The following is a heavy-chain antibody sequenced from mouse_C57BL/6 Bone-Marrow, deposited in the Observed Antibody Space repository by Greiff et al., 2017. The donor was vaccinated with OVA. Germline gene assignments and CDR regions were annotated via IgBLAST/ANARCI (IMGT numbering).Heavy chain of an antibody. J-gene: IGHJ4*01. D-gene: IGHD2-12*01. CDR1: GYSITSGYY. V-gene: IGHV3-6*01. CDR2: ISYDGSN. CDR3: ATYYSFF. Sequence: DVKLQESGPGLVKPSQSLSLTCSVTGYSITSGYYWNWIRQFPGNKLEWMGYISYDGSNNYNPSLKNRISITRDTSKNQFILKLNSVTTEDTATYYCATYYSFFWGQGTSVTVSS.